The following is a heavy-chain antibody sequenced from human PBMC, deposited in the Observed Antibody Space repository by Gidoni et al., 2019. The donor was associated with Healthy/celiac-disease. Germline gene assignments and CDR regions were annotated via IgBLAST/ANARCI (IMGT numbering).Heavy chain of an antibody. Sequence: QVQLQQWGAGLLKPSETLSLTCAVYGGSFIGYYWSWIRQPPGKGLEWIGEINHSGSTNYNPSLKSRVTISVDTSKNQFSLKLSSVTAADTAVYYCARVGTGSSGWYRAQIFDYWGQGTLVTVSS. V-gene: IGHV4-34*01. CDR1: GGSFIGYY. D-gene: IGHD6-19*01. CDR3: ARVGTGSSGWYRAQIFDY. CDR2: INHSGST. J-gene: IGHJ4*02.